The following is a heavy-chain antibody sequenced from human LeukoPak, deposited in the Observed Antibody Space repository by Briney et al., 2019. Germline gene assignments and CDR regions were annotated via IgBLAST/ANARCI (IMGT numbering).Heavy chain of an antibody. CDR1: GFTFSNYW. D-gene: IGHD5-12*01. Sequence: GGSLRLSCAASGFTFSNYWMHWVRQAPGKGLVWVSRIDPDGKSITYADSVKGRFTVSRDNARNTVYLQMNSLRVEDTATYYCTNTVAGREGLGYWGQGTLVTVSS. J-gene: IGHJ4*02. CDR2: IDPDGKSI. V-gene: IGHV3-74*03. CDR3: TNTVAGREGLGY.